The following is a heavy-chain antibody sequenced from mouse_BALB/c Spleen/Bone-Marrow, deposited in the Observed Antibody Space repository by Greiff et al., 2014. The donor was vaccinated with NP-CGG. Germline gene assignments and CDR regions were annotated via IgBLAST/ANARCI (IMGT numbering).Heavy chain of an antibody. CDR3: ARLITTGGFAY. Sequence: VQLQQSGAELMKPGASVKISCKATGYTFSTYWIEWVKQRPGHGLERIGEILPGSGTTNYNEKFKGKATFTADTSSNTAYMQXXXXXSEXSAVYXCARLITTGGFAYWGQGTLVTV. J-gene: IGHJ3*01. V-gene: IGHV1-9*01. D-gene: IGHD2-4*01. CDR1: GYTFSTYW. CDR2: ILPGSGTT.